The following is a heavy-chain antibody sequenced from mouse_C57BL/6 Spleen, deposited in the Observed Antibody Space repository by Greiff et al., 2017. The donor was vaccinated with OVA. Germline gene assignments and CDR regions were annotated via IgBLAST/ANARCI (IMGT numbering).Heavy chain of an antibody. J-gene: IGHJ4*01. Sequence: QVQLQQPGAELVKPGASVKLSCKASGYTFTSYWMQWVKQRPGQGLEWIGEINPYDSYTNSNQKFKGKATLTVDTSSSTAYMQLSSLTSEDSAVYYCARTITTVVATRYYAMDYWGQGTSVTVAS. CDR3: ARTITTVVATRYYAMDY. D-gene: IGHD1-1*01. CDR1: GYTFTSYW. CDR2: INPYDSYT. V-gene: IGHV1-50*01.